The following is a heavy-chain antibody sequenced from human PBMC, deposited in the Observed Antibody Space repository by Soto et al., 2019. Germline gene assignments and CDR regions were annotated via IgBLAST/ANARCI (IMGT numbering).Heavy chain of an antibody. CDR2: IYYSGST. D-gene: IGHD5-12*01. CDR3: ANLGSYSSYMAV. Sequence: SETLSLTCTVSGGSISSSSYYWGWIRQPPGKGLEWIGSIYYSGSTYYNPSLKSRVTISVDTSKNQFSLKLSSVTAADTAVYYCANLGSYSSYMAVWGKGTTVPVPS. CDR1: GGSISSSSYY. J-gene: IGHJ6*03. V-gene: IGHV4-39*01.